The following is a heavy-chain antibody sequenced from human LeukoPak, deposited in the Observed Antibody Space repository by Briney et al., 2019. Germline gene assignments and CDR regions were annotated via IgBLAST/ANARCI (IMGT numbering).Heavy chain of an antibody. V-gene: IGHV3-33*01. J-gene: IGHJ3*02. CDR2: IWYDGNNE. Sequence: GRSLRLSCAASGFTFSIYGMHWVRQAPGKGLEWVAVIWYDGNNEYYAASVRGRFTISRDNSRNTLYLQMNRLSVEDTAVYYCVRDLDHNDFWSGYWPDAFDTWGQGTKVSVSS. CDR1: GFTFSIYG. D-gene: IGHD3-3*01. CDR3: VRDLDHNDFWSGYWPDAFDT.